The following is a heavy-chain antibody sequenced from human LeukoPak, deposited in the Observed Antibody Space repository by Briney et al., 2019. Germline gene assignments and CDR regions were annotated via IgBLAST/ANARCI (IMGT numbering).Heavy chain of an antibody. CDR1: GYTFTSYG. D-gene: IGHD4-17*01. CDR2: ISGYNSNP. CDR3: ARDDVDYGDYPDAFDI. Sequence: ASVKVSCKASGYTFTSYGISWVRQAPGQGLEWMGWISGYNSNPKYAQKFQGRVTMTTDTSTSTAYMELRSLRSDDTAVYYCARDDVDYGDYPDAFDIWGQGTMVTVSS. V-gene: IGHV1-18*01. J-gene: IGHJ3*02.